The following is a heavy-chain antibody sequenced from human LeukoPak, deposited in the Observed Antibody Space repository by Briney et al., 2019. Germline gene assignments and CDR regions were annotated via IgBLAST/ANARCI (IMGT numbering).Heavy chain of an antibody. CDR3: ARTSSTSYFRFDP. Sequence: PSETLSLTCAVYGGSFSGYYWSWIRQPPGKGLEWIGEISHSGSTNYNPSLKSRVTISVDTSKNQFSLKLSSVTAADTAVYYCARTSSTSYFRFDPWGQGTLVTVSS. CDR2: ISHSGST. D-gene: IGHD2-2*01. CDR1: GGSFSGYY. J-gene: IGHJ5*02. V-gene: IGHV4-34*09.